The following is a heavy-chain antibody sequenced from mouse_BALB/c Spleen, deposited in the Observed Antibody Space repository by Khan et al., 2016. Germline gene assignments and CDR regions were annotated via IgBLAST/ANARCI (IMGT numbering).Heavy chain of an antibody. Sequence: QVQLQQSGPELVKPGASVKMSCKASGYTFIDYVISWVKQRTGQGLEWIGDIYPGSGSTYYNEKFKGKATLTADKSSNTAYMQLSSLQSEDSAVSLCARRDLGEYVDYWGQGTTLTVSS. D-gene: IGHD4-1*01. V-gene: IGHV1-81*01. CDR2: IYPGSGST. CDR1: GYTFIDYV. CDR3: ARRDLGEYVDY. J-gene: IGHJ2*01.